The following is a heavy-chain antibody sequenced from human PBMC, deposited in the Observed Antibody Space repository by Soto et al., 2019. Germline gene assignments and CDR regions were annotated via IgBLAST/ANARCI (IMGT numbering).Heavy chain of an antibody. V-gene: IGHV1-18*01. CDR1: GYTFTRSG. CDR2: ISTYNGDT. J-gene: IGHJ6*02. Sequence: QVQLVQSGAEVKKPGASVKVSCKASGYTFTRSGISWVRQAPGQGLEWMGWISTYNGDTNYAQTFQGRVTMTTDTSTSTVHMEVRTLRSAATAFYYCAREGVATYYYYGMDVWGPGTPVTVS. D-gene: IGHD5-12*01. CDR3: AREGVATYYYYGMDV.